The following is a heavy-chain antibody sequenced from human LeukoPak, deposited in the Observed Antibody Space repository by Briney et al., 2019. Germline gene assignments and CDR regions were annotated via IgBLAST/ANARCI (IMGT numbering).Heavy chain of an antibody. J-gene: IGHJ4*02. CDR3: AKDPPEELLYFGESYFDY. Sequence: PGGSLRLSCAASGFTFSSYGMHWVRQAPGKGLECVAVISYDGSNKYYADSVKGRFTISRDNSKNTLYLQMNSLRAEDTALYYCAKDPPEELLYFGESYFDYWGQGTLVTVSS. CDR2: ISYDGSNK. D-gene: IGHD3-10*01. V-gene: IGHV3-30*18. CDR1: GFTFSSYG.